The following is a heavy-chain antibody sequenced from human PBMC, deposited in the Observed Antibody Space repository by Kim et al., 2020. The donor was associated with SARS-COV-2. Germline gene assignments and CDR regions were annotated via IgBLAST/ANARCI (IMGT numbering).Heavy chain of an antibody. D-gene: IGHD3-22*01. Sequence: GGSLRLSCAASGFTFSSYSMNWVRQAPGKGLEWVSSISSSSSYIYYADSVKGRFTISRDNAKNSLYLQMNSLRAEDTAVYYCARGPGAIYYDSSGYYFGGQGTLVTVSS. CDR2: ISSSSSYI. CDR3: ARGPGAIYYDSSGYYF. V-gene: IGHV3-21*01. J-gene: IGHJ4*02. CDR1: GFTFSSYS.